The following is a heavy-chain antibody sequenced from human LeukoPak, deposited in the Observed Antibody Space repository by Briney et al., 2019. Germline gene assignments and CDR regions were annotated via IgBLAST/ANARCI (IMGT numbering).Heavy chain of an antibody. D-gene: IGHD3-10*01. J-gene: IGHJ5*02. CDR2: INHSGST. CDR1: GGPFSGYY. V-gene: IGHV4-34*01. Sequence: SETLSLTGAVYGGPFSGYYWSWIRQPPGKGLEWIGEINHSGSTNYNPSLKSRVTISVDTSKNQFSLKLSSVTAADTAVYYCARSTMGPWGQGTLVTVSS. CDR3: ARSTMGP.